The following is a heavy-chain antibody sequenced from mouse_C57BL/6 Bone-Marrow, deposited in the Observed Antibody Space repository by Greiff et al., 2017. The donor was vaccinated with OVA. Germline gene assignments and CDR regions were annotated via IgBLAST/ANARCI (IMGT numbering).Heavy chain of an antibody. V-gene: IGHV1-66*01. CDR2: IYPGSGNT. J-gene: IGHJ2*01. CDR3: ARMDYDENYFDY. CDR1: GYSFTSYY. Sequence: VQLQQSGPELVKPGASVKISCKASGYSFTSYYIHWVKQRPGQGLEWIGWIYPGSGNTKYNEKFKGKATLTADTSSSTAYMQLSSLTSEDSAVYYCARMDYDENYFDYWGQGTTLTVSS. D-gene: IGHD2-4*01.